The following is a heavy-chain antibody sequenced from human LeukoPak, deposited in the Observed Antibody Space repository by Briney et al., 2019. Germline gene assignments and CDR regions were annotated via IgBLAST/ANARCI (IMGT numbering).Heavy chain of an antibody. CDR1: GFTFGSYS. D-gene: IGHD6-19*01. CDR3: ARRGYTSAWDY. J-gene: IGHJ4*02. CDR2: ISTSSKYI. V-gene: IGHV3-21*06. Sequence: PGGSLRLSCAASGFTFGSYSMNWVRQAPGKGLEWVSSISTSSKYIYYADSVKGRFTISKDNAKSLLYLQMNSLRAEDTAVYYCARRGYTSAWDYWGQGTLVTVSS.